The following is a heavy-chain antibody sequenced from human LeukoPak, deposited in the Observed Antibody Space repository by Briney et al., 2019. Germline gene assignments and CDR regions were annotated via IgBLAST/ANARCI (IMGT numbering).Heavy chain of an antibody. V-gene: IGHV3-23*01. D-gene: IGHD5-18*01. CDR3: AGRVTGYSSGYVF. CDR1: GFTFSNYA. CDR2: ISGSAHKI. Sequence: GGSLSLSCVGSGFTFSNYAMSWVRQAPGKGLDWVSVISGSAHKIRYADSVRGRFTISRDNSENTVYLQMNNLRGEDTAIYYCAGRVTGYSSGYVFWGQGTLVTVSS. J-gene: IGHJ4*02.